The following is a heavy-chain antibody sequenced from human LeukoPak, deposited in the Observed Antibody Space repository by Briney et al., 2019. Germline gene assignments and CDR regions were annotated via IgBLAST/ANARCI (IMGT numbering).Heavy chain of an antibody. J-gene: IGHJ4*02. CDR2: IYYSGST. CDR3: ARTPALIAAAGPNY. Sequence: TTSETLSLTCTVSGGSISSSSYYWGWIRQPPGKGLEWIGSIYYSGSTYYNPSLKSRVTISVDTSKNQFSLKLSSVTAADTAVYYCARTPALIAAAGPNYWGQGTLVTVSS. D-gene: IGHD6-13*01. CDR1: GGSISSSSYY. V-gene: IGHV4-39*07.